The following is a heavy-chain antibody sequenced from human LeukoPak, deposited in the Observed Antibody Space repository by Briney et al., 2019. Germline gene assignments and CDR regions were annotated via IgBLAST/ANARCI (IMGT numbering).Heavy chain of an antibody. Sequence: SETLSLTCTVSGGSISSGGYYWSWIRQHPGKGLEWIGYIYYSGSTHYNPSLKSRVTISVDTSKNQFSLKLSSVTAADTAVYYCARGLKPLDGFDIWGQETMVTVSS. D-gene: IGHD1-14*01. CDR2: IYYSGST. CDR3: ARGLKPLDGFDI. CDR1: GGSISSGGYY. J-gene: IGHJ3*02. V-gene: IGHV4-31*03.